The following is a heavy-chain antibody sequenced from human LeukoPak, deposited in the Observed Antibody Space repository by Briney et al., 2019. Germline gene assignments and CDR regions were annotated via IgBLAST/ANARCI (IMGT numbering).Heavy chain of an antibody. CDR2: IIPIFGTA. V-gene: IGHV1-69*05. Sequence: SVKVSCKASGGTFSSYAISWVRQAPGQGLEWMGGIIPIFGTANYAQKLQGRVTMTTDTSTSTAYMELRSLRSDDTAVYYCARDQIAAAGTWGDYWGQGTLVTDSS. CDR3: ARDQIAAAGTWGDY. J-gene: IGHJ4*02. CDR1: GGTFSSYA. D-gene: IGHD6-13*01.